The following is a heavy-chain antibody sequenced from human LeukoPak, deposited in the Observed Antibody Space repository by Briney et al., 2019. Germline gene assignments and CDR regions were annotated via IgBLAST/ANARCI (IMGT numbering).Heavy chain of an antibody. CDR2: INHSGST. J-gene: IGHJ4*02. Sequence: MPSETLSLTCAVYGGSFSGYYWSWIRQPPGKGLEWIGEINHSGSTNYNPSLKSRVTISVDTSKNQFSLKLSSVAAADTAIYYCWRPYCTNSICSSSVVDSWGQGTLVTVSS. D-gene: IGHD2-8*01. CDR1: GGSFSGYY. CDR3: WRPYCTNSICSSSVVDS. V-gene: IGHV4-34*01.